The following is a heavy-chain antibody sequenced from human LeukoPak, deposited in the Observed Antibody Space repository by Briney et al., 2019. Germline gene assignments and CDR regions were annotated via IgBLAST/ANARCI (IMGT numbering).Heavy chain of an antibody. D-gene: IGHD1-26*01. Sequence: SETLSLTCAVSGVSISNKIWWSWVRQPPGKGLEWIGEIFPSGSTNYNPSLKNRVTISVDKSKNQFSLKLNSVTAADTAVYYCARTNSGSYPYQTLFDYWGQGTLVTVSS. J-gene: IGHJ4*02. V-gene: IGHV4-4*02. CDR2: IFPSGST. CDR3: ARTNSGSYPYQTLFDY. CDR1: GVSISNKIW.